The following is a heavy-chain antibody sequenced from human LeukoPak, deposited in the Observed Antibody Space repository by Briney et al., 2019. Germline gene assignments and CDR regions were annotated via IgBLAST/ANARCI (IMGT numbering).Heavy chain of an antibody. V-gene: IGHV1-69*05. Sequence: GSSVNVSCKASGGTFSSYAISWVRQAPGQGLEWMGRIIPIFGTANYAQKFQGRVTIATDESTSTAYMELSSLRSEDTAVYYCARGDYYDSSGYGIDYWGQGTLVTVSS. CDR3: ARGDYYDSSGYGIDY. D-gene: IGHD3-22*01. CDR1: GGTFSSYA. J-gene: IGHJ4*02. CDR2: IIPIFGTA.